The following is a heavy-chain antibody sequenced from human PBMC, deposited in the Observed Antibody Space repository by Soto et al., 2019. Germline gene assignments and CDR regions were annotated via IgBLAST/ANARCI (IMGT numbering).Heavy chain of an antibody. J-gene: IGHJ4*02. CDR1: GFTFSIYN. D-gene: IGHD4-17*01. CDR2: IDRFSSSI. Sequence: EVQLVESGGGRVQPGGSLRLSCAASGFTFSIYNMDWVRQPPERGLEWISSIDRFSSSISYADSVRGRFTVSRDNARNSLYLQMHSLRVEDTAVYYCATGQDFGDYHDWGQGTLVSVSS. V-gene: IGHV3-21*06. CDR3: ATGQDFGDYHD.